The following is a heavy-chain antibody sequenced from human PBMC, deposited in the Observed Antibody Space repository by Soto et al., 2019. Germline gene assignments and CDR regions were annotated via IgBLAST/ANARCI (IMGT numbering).Heavy chain of an antibody. J-gene: IGHJ4*02. CDR2: TSYDGKNK. CDR3: ARESEGIDY. Sequence: GGSLRLSCAASGLTFSGYAMHWVRQAPGKGLEWVAITSYDGKNKYYADSVKGRFTISGDNSKNTLYLQMNSLRAEDTAVYYCARESEGIDYWGQGTLVTVSS. CDR1: GLTFSGYA. V-gene: IGHV3-30*04.